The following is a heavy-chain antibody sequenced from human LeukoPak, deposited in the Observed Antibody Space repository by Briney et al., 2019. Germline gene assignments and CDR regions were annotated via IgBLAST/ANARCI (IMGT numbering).Heavy chain of an antibody. Sequence: KPSETLSLTCAVYGGSFSGYYWSWIRQPPGKGLEWIGEINHSGSTNYNPSLKSRVTISVDTSKNQFSLKLSSVTAADTAVYYCASRRQGYCSSTSCYTGWFDPWGQGTLVTVSS. V-gene: IGHV4-34*01. CDR3: ASRRQGYCSSTSCYTGWFDP. CDR1: GGSFSGYY. D-gene: IGHD2-2*02. J-gene: IGHJ5*02. CDR2: INHSGST.